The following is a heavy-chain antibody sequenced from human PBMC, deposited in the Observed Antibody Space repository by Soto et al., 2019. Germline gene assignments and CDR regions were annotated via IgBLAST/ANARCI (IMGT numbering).Heavy chain of an antibody. V-gene: IGHV3-48*02. Sequence: EVQLVESGGGLVQPGGSLRLSCAASGFTFSSYSMNWVRQAPGKGLEWVSYISSSSSTMYYADSVKGRFTISRDNAKNSLFLTMNSLRDEDTAVYYCARDSTDADSGSYSGDYWGQGTLVTVSS. D-gene: IGHD1-26*01. CDR2: ISSSSSTM. CDR1: GFTFSSYS. CDR3: ARDSTDADSGSYSGDY. J-gene: IGHJ4*02.